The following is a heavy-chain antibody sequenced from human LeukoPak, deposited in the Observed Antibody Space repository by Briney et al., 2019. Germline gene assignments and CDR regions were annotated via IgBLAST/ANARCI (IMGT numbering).Heavy chain of an antibody. CDR3: ARGGDYYDSSAEGWFDP. CDR2: IYYSGST. J-gene: IGHJ5*02. Sequence: PSETVSLTCTVSGGSISSYYWSWIRQPPGKGLEWIGYIYYSGSTNYNPSLKSRVTISVDTSKNQFSLKLSSVTAADTAVYYCARGGDYYDSSAEGWFDPWGQGTLVTVSS. CDR1: GGSISSYY. D-gene: IGHD3-22*01. V-gene: IGHV4-59*01.